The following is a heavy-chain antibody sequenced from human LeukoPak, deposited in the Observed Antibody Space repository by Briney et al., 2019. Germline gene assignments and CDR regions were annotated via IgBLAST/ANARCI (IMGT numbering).Heavy chain of an antibody. Sequence: ASVKVSCKASGYTFTTYVMHWVRQAPGRRLEWMGWINTGNGNTKYSQKFQGRVTITRDTSASTAYMELNSLRAEDTAVYYCARVSSGEQWLAFDYWGQGTLVTVFS. J-gene: IGHJ4*02. CDR2: INTGNGNT. CDR3: ARVSSGEQWLAFDY. CDR1: GYTFTTYV. D-gene: IGHD6-19*01. V-gene: IGHV1-3*04.